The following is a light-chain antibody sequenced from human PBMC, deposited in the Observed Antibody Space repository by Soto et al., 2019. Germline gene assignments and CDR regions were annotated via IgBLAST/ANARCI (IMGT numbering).Light chain of an antibody. CDR3: CSYAGGSTLV. V-gene: IGLV2-23*01. CDR2: EAT. CDR1: ASDLGTYNL. J-gene: IGLJ3*02. Sequence: QSALTQPASVSGSPGQSITISCTGTASDLGTYNLVSWYQQHPGKAPKLMIYEATNRPSGVSNLFSGSKSGNTASLTISGLQAEDGADYYCCSYAGGSTLVFGGGTKLTVL.